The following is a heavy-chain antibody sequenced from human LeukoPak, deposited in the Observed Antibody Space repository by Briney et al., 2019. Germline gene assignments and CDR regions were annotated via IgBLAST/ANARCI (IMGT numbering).Heavy chain of an antibody. V-gene: IGHV4-59*01. CDR3: ARDLDYFDS. D-gene: IGHD3-16*01. CDR2: VYYSGST. CDR1: GGSISSYY. Sequence: SETLSLTCTVSGGSISSYYWSWIRQPPGKGLEWIGYVYYSGSTNYNPSLKSRVTISIDTSKNQFSLKLSSVTAADTAVYYCARDLDYFDSWGQGTLVTVSS. J-gene: IGHJ4*02.